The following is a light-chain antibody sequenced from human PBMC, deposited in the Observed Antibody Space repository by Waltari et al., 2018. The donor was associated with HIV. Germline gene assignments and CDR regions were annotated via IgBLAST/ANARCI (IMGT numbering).Light chain of an antibody. CDR1: QSVSSSD. J-gene: IGKJ1*01. V-gene: IGKV3-20*01. CDR2: GAS. CDR3: QQYGSSKT. Sequence: EIVLTQSPGTLSLSPGERATLSCRASQSVSSSDLAWYQQKPGQAPRLLIYGASSRATGIPDRFSGSGSGTDFTLTISRLEPEDFAVYYWQQYGSSKTFGQGTKVEIK.